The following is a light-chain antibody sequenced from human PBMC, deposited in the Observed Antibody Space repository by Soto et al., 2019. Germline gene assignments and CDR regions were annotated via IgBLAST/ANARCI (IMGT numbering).Light chain of an antibody. CDR1: QSVSRY. CDR2: DAS. CDR3: QQLNSYPLT. J-gene: IGKJ4*01. Sequence: EIVLTQSPATLSLSPGERATLSCRAGQSVSRYLAWYQQKPGQAPRLLIYDASNRATGIPARFSGSGSGTDFTLTISSLQPEDFATYYCQQLNSYPLTFGGGTKVDIK. V-gene: IGKV3-11*01.